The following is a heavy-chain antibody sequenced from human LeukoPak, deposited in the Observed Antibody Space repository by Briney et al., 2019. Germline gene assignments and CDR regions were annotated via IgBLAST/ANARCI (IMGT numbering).Heavy chain of an antibody. V-gene: IGHV1-46*01. CDR3: ARLLVGGH. CDR1: GYTFTSYY. J-gene: IGHJ4*02. D-gene: IGHD1-26*01. CDR2: INPNGAST. Sequence: ASVKISCKASGYTFTSYYMHWVRQAPGQRVEWMGIINPNGASTSYAQKLQGRVTMTRDTSTSTVYMELSSLRSEDMAVYYCARLLVGGHWGQGTLVTVSS.